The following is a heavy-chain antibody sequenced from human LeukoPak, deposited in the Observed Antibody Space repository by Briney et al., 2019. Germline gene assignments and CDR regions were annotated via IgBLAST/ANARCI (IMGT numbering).Heavy chain of an antibody. V-gene: IGHV1-18*01. CDR1: GYTFTTYG. CDR2: ISTYNAKT. J-gene: IGHJ5*02. D-gene: IGHD1-26*01. Sequence: ASVTVSCKASGYTFTTYGIIWVRQAPGQRLEWMGWISTYNAKTKYAQNPQGRVAMTTDTSTSTVYMELRSLTSDDTAVYYCARDTGSNFFDPWGQGTLVTVAS. CDR3: ARDTGSNFFDP.